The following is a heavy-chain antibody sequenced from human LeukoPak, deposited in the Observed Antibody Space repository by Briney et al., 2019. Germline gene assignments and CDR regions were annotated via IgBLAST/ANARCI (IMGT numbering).Heavy chain of an antibody. D-gene: IGHD4-11*01. V-gene: IGHV3-64*01. CDR3: ARERSTAYDY. CDR2: ISSNGGST. CDR1: GFTFSSYA. Sequence: PGGSLRLSCAASGFTFSSYAMSWVRQAPGKGLEYVSAISSNGGSTYYANSVKGRFTISRDNSKNTLYLQMGSLRAEDMAVYYCARERSTAYDYWGQGTLVTVSS. J-gene: IGHJ4*02.